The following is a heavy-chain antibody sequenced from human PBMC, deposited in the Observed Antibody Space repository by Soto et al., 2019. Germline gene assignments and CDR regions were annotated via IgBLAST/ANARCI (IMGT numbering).Heavy chain of an antibody. D-gene: IGHD1-26*01. CDR2: IYHSGST. J-gene: IGHJ6*02. V-gene: IGHV4-30-2*01. CDR3: ARVSGSYYYGMDV. CDR1: GGSISSGGYS. Sequence: PSETLSLTCAVSGGSISSGGYSWSWIRQPPGKGLEWIGYIYHSGSTYYNPSLKSRVTISVDRSKNQFSLNLSSVTAADTAVYYCARVSGSYYYGMDVWGQGTTVTVSS.